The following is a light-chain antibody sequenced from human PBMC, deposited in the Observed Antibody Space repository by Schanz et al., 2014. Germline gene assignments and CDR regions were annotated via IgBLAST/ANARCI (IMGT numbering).Light chain of an antibody. CDR2: DVN. V-gene: IGLV2-14*03. Sequence: QSALTQPAPVSGSPGQSITLSCTGTSSDVGGYNYVSWYQHHPGKAPKLMIYDVNNRPSGVSNRFSGSKSGNTASLTISGLQAEDEADYYCCSYAGSSTVVFGGGTKLTVL. CDR3: CSYAGSSTVV. J-gene: IGLJ2*01. CDR1: SSDVGGYNY.